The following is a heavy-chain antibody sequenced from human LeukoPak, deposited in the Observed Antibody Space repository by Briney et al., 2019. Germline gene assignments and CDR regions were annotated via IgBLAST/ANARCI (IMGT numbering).Heavy chain of an antibody. J-gene: IGHJ6*03. V-gene: IGHV3-20*04. Sequence: GGSLRLSCAASGFTFDDYGMSWVRQAPGKGLEWVSGINWNGGSTGYADSVKGRFTISRDNAKNSLYLQMNSLRAEDTALYYCARRTYSSSWYDYYYYMDVWGKGTTVTVSS. D-gene: IGHD6-13*01. CDR1: GFTFDDYG. CDR2: INWNGGST. CDR3: ARRTYSSSWYDYYYYMDV.